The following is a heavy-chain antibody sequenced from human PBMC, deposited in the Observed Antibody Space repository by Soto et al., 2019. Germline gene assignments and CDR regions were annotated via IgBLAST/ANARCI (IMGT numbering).Heavy chain of an antibody. Sequence: ASVKVSCKASGGTFSSYTISWVRQAPGQGLEWMGRIIPILGIANYAQKFQGRVTITADESTSTAYMELSSLRSEDTAVYYCARDPSAARTRDQYYYGMDVWGQGTTVTAP. CDR2: IIPILGIA. J-gene: IGHJ6*02. CDR3: ARDPSAARTRDQYYYGMDV. D-gene: IGHD6-6*01. V-gene: IGHV1-69*04. CDR1: GGTFSSYT.